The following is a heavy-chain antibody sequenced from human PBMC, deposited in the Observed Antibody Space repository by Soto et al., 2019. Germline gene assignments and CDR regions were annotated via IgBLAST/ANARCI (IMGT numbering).Heavy chain of an antibody. Sequence: PWGFMQVSSVVSVWTFTIYSMDMVGQAPGKGLEWVSSISSTTNYIYYADSMKGRFTVSRDNAKNSVYLEMNSLSAEATAVYYCARASEDLTSNFDYWGQGTLVTVSS. CDR3: ARASEDLTSNFDY. CDR2: ISSTTNYI. V-gene: IGHV3-21*01. D-gene: IGHD6-6*01. J-gene: IGHJ4*02. CDR1: VWTFTIYS.